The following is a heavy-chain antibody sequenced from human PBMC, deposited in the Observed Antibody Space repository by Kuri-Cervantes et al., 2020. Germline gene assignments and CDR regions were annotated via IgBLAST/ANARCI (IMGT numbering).Heavy chain of an antibody. J-gene: IGHJ4*02. CDR1: GFTFSDYY. CDR3: ARDLNYYDSSGYSI. V-gene: IGHV3-11*01. CDR2: ISSSGSTI. D-gene: IGHD3-22*01. Sequence: GESLKISCAASGFTFSDYYMSWIRQAPGKGLEWVSYISSSGSTIYYADSVKGRFTIFRDNAKNSLYLQMNSLRAEDTAVYYCARDLNYYDSSGYSIWGQGTLVTVSS.